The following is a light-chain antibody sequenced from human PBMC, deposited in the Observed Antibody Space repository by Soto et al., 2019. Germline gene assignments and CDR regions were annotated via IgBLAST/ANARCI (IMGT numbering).Light chain of an antibody. Sequence: EMVMTQSPATLSMSPGERATLSCRASQSVNRNLAWYKQKPGQAPSLLIYGASTRATGIPARFSGSGSGTEFTLTISSLQSEDFAVYYCQQYNNWPLWTFGQGTKVDIK. CDR2: GAS. CDR3: QQYNNWPLWT. CDR1: QSVNRN. J-gene: IGKJ1*01. V-gene: IGKV3-15*01.